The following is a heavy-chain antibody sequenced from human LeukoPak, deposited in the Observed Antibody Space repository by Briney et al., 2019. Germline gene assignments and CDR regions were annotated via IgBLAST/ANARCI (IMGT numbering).Heavy chain of an antibody. CDR1: GITLSNYG. J-gene: IGHJ4*02. V-gene: IGHV3-23*01. CDR2: ISERGGST. CDR3: AKRGIVIRAVIIIGFHKEAYYFDY. D-gene: IGHD3-10*01. Sequence: GGSLRLSCVVSGITLSNYGMSWVSQAPGKGLEWVSGISERGGSTNYADSVKGRFIISRDTSKNTVYLQMNSLRVEDTAVYFCAKRGIVIRAVIIIGFHKEAYYFDYWGQGILVTVSS.